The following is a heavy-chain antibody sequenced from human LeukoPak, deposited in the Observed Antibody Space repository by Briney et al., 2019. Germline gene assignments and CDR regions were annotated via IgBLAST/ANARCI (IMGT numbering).Heavy chain of an antibody. CDR3: ARRVMVRGVLLIWFDP. Sequence: ASVKVSCKASGYTFTSYDINWVRQATGQGLEWMGWMNPNSGNTGYAQKFQGRVTMTRNTSISTAYMELSSLRSEDTTVYYCARRVMVRGVLLIWFDPWGQGTLVTVSS. D-gene: IGHD3-10*01. CDR1: GYTFTSYD. CDR2: MNPNSGNT. J-gene: IGHJ5*02. V-gene: IGHV1-8*01.